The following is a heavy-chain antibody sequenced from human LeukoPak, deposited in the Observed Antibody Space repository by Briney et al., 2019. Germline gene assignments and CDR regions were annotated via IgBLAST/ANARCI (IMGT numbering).Heavy chain of an antibody. CDR1: GYTFTSYG. CDR3: ATVITMVLYGMDV. V-gene: IGHV1-18*01. J-gene: IGHJ6*04. Sequence: GASVKVSCKASGYTFTSYGISWVRQAPGQGLEWMGWISAYNGNTNYAQKFQGRVTMTEDTSTDTAYMELSSLRSEDTAVYYCATVITMVLYGMDVWGKGTTVTVSS. D-gene: IGHD3-10*01. CDR2: ISAYNGNT.